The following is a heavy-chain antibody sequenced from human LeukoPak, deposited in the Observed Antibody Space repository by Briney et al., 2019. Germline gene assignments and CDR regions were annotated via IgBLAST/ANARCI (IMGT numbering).Heavy chain of an antibody. CDR2: IYYTGST. D-gene: IGHD3-10*01. CDR1: GGFISSYY. CDR3: ARGPFGSGTYYNY. Sequence: SETLSLTCTVSGGFISSYYWSWIRQPPGKGLGWIGYIYYTGSTNYNSSLKSRVTISVDTSKNQFSLRLNSVTAADTAVYYCARGPFGSGTYYNYWGQGTLVTVSS. V-gene: IGHV4-59*01. J-gene: IGHJ4*02.